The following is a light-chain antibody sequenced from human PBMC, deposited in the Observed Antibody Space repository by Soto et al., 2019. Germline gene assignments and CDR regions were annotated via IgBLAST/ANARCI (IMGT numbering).Light chain of an antibody. CDR2: GAS. V-gene: IGKV3-20*01. CDR3: QQYRMSPNT. Sequence: EIGLTQSPATPSVSPGERATLSCRASQRVDDSHLAWYQLRPGQAPRLLIYGASTRATGIPDRFSGSGSGTDFSITIRGLKPEDFAVYYCQQYRMSPNTFGPGTRLEIK. J-gene: IGKJ5*01. CDR1: QRVDDSH.